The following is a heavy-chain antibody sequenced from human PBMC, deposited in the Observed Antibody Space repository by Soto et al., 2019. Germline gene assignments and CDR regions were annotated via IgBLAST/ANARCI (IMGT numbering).Heavy chain of an antibody. Sequence: QVQLVQSGAEVRKPGSAVRVSCKASGDTFNFYTINWVRQAPGLGLEWMGRVNPILTMSNYARKFEGRVTITADKSTTTAYMEPRSLRSDDTAIYYCATSYGSSYGAFDYWGQGALVTVSS. CDR1: GDTFNFYT. CDR3: ATSYGSSYGAFDY. J-gene: IGHJ4*02. D-gene: IGHD3-10*01. V-gene: IGHV1-69*02. CDR2: VNPILTMS.